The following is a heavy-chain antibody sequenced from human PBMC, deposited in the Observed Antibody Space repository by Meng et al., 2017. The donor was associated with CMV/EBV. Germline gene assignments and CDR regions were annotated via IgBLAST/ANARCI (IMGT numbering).Heavy chain of an antibody. Sequence: SVHVSRLPAGYTFTPYDIYWLRQASGQGLEWMGWMNPNSGNTGYAQKFQGRLTITMNTSKSTAYMELTSLTSEDTAVYYCATGGGLGAAAGVFDFWGQGTLVTVSS. D-gene: IGHD6-13*01. CDR2: MNPNSGNT. CDR3: ATGGGLGAAAGVFDF. V-gene: IGHV1-8*03. J-gene: IGHJ4*02. CDR1: GYTFTPYD.